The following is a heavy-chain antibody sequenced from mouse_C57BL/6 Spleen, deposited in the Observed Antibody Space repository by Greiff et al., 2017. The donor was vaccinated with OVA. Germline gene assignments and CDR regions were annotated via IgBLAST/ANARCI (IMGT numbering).Heavy chain of an antibody. CDR2: IHPNSGST. CDR1: GYTFTSYW. J-gene: IGHJ2*01. Sequence: VQLQQPGAELVKPGASVKLSCKASGYTFTSYWMHWVKQRPGQGLEWIGMIHPNSGSTNYNEKFKSKATLTVDKSSSTAYMQLSSLTSEDSAVYYCARGKGYPYYFDYWGQGTTLTVSS. V-gene: IGHV1-64*01. D-gene: IGHD3-1*01. CDR3: ARGKGYPYYFDY.